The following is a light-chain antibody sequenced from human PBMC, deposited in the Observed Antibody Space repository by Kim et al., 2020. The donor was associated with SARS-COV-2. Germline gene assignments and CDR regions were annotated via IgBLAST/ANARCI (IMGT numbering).Light chain of an antibody. Sequence: PVTISCTRSSGSIASNYVQWYQQRPGSAPNTVIYEDNQRPSGVPARFSGSIDSSSNSASLTISGLRTEDEAYYYCQSYDSSTPCVFGGGTQLTVL. J-gene: IGLJ3*02. V-gene: IGLV6-57*03. CDR2: EDN. CDR1: SGSIASNY. CDR3: QSYDSSTPCV.